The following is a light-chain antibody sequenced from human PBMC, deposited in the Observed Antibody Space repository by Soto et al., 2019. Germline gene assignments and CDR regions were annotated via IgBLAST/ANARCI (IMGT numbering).Light chain of an antibody. CDR3: QQSYSTPLT. V-gene: IGKV1-39*01. Sequence: DIQMTQSPSSLSASVGDRVTITCRASQSISSYLNWYQQKPGKAPKLLIYAASSLQSGVPSRFSGSGSGTDFTLTISSLQPEDFAFYYCQQSYSTPLTFGGGTKLDIK. CDR2: AAS. J-gene: IGKJ4*01. CDR1: QSISSY.